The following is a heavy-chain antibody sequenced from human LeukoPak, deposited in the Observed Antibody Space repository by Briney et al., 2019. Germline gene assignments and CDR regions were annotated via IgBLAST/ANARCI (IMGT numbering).Heavy chain of an antibody. J-gene: IGHJ3*02. CDR2: IYSGGST. V-gene: IGHV3-53*01. D-gene: IGHD2-15*01. CDR1: GFTVSSNY. Sequence: GGSLRLSCAASGFTVSSNYVSWVRQAPGKGLECVSVIYSGGSTYYADSVKGRFTISRDNSKNTLYLQMNSLRVEDTAVYYCAREIYCSASSCTGGVFDIWGQGTMVTVSS. CDR3: AREIYCSASSCTGGVFDI.